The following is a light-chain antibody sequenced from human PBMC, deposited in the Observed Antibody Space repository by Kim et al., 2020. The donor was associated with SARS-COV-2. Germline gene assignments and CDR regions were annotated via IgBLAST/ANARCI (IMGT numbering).Light chain of an antibody. Sequence: SYELTQPPSVFVSPGQTASITCSGDKLGDKYACWYQQKPGQSPVLVIYQDSKRPSGIPERFSGSNSGNTATLTISGTQAMDEADYYCQSCDSSTGVFGGG. V-gene: IGLV3-1*01. CDR2: QDS. CDR3: QSCDSSTGV. J-gene: IGLJ2*01. CDR1: KLGDKY.